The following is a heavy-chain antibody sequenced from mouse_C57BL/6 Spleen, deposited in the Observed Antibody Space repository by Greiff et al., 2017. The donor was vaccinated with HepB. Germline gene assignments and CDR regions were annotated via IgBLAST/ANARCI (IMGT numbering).Heavy chain of an antibody. J-gene: IGHJ3*01. CDR3: AREVNRGPFAY. Sequence: QVQLKQSGPELVKPGASVKISCKASGYAFSSSWMNWVKQRPGKGLEWIGRIYPGDGDTNYNGKFKGKATLTADKSSSTAYMQLSSLTSEDSAVYFCAREVNRGPFAYWGQGTLVTVSA. V-gene: IGHV1-82*01. CDR1: GYAFSSSW. CDR2: IYPGDGDT. D-gene: IGHD2-13*01.